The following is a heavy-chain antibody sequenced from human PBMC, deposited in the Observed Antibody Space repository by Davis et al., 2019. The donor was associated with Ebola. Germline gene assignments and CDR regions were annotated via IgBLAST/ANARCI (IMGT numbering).Heavy chain of an antibody. D-gene: IGHD2-8*01. CDR1: GGSVSSGSYY. V-gene: IGHV4-61*01. CDR3: SRGILVYAIPTYYYYMDV. J-gene: IGHJ6*03. Sequence: MPSETLSLTCTVSGGSVSSGSYYWSWIRQPPGKGLEWIGYIYYSGSTNYNPSLKSRVTISVDTSKNQFSLMLSSVTAADTAVYYCSRGILVYAIPTYYYYMDVWGKGTTVTVSS. CDR2: IYYSGST.